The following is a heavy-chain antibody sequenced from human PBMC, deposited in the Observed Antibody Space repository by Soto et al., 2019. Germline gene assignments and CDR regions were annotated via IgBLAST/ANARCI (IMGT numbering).Heavy chain of an antibody. Sequence: SETLSLTCTVSGGSISRYYWSWIRQPPGKGLEWIGYIYYSGSTNYNPSLKSRVTISVDTSKNQFSLKLSSVTAADTAVYYCARQVGGWAPWYFDYWGQGTLVTSPQ. CDR2: IYYSGST. V-gene: IGHV4-59*08. D-gene: IGHD6-19*01. CDR3: ARQVGGWAPWYFDY. J-gene: IGHJ4*02. CDR1: GGSISRYY.